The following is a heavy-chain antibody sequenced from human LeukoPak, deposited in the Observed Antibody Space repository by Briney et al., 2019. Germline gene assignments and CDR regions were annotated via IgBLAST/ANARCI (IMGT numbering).Heavy chain of an antibody. J-gene: IGHJ4*02. Sequence: SETLSLTDTLSGGSISRYYWGWIRQHPGKGLEWLGYIYYSGSTNYNPSLKSRLTISVDTSKNQFSLKLSSVTAADTAVYYCARHGGYVPYFDYWGQGTLVTVSS. CDR1: GGSISRYY. CDR3: ARHGGYVPYFDY. CDR2: IYYSGST. D-gene: IGHD5-12*01. V-gene: IGHV4-59*08.